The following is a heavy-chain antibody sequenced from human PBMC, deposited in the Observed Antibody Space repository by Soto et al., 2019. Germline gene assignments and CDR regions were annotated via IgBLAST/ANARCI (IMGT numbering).Heavy chain of an antibody. CDR3: ASRKYYYESSGHYAFDY. Sequence: QVQLVQSGAEVKKPGSSVKVSCKASGGTFSSYAISWVRQAPGQGLEWMGGIIPIFGTANYAQKFQGRVTITADEATSTAYMERSSLRSEDTAVYYCASRKYYYESSGHYAFDYWGQGTLVTVSS. V-gene: IGHV1-69*12. J-gene: IGHJ4*02. D-gene: IGHD3-22*01. CDR2: IIPIFGTA. CDR1: GGTFSSYA.